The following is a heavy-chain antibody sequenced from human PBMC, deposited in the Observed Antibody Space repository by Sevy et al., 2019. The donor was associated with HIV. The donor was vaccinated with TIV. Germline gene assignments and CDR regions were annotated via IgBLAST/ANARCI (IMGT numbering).Heavy chain of an antibody. J-gene: IGHJ6*02. CDR1: RFTFRSFE. Sequence: GGSLRLSCAASRFTFRSFEMNWVRQAPGKGLEWVSYISSSGDTTDYTDSVRGRFTISRDNAKKSLYLQMNSLRGEDTAIYYCAKRGGQYDLGMDVWGQGTTVTVSS. CDR3: AKRGGQYDLGMDV. D-gene: IGHD3-3*01. CDR2: ISSSGDTT. V-gene: IGHV3-48*03.